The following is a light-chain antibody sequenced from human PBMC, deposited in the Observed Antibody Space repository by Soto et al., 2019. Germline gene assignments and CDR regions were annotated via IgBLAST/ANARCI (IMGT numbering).Light chain of an antibody. V-gene: IGLV2-14*01. CDR2: EVT. Sequence: QSALTQPASVSGSPGQSITISCTGTSSDVGGYNYVSWYQQRPGKAPKLIIFEVTNRPSGVSNRFSGSKSGNTASLTISGLQAEDEADYYCNSYTGSSTVAFGGGTKVTVL. CDR3: NSYTGSSTVA. CDR1: SSDVGGYNY. J-gene: IGLJ2*01.